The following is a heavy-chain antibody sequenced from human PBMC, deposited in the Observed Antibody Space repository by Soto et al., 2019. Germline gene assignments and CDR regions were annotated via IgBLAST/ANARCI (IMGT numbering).Heavy chain of an antibody. CDR3: AKDVRWELIGGFDP. J-gene: IGHJ5*02. V-gene: IGHV3-23*01. CDR1: VFTFSSYA. D-gene: IGHD1-26*01. CDR2: ISGSGGST. Sequence: PGGSLRLSCAASVFTFSSYAMSWVRQAPGKGLEWVSAISGSGGSTYYADSVKGRFTISRDNSKNTLYLQMNSLRAEDTAVYYCAKDVRWELIGGFDPWGQGTMVTVSS.